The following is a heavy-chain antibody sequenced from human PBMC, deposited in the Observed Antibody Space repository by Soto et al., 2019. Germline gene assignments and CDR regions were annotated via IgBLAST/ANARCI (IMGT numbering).Heavy chain of an antibody. V-gene: IGHV4-59*01. CDR2: IYYSGST. CDR1: GGSISSYY. Sequence: PSETLSLTCTVSGGSISSYYWSWIRQPPGKGLEWIGYIYYSGSTNYNPSLKSRVTISVDTSKNQFSLKLSSVTAADTAVYYCARGEYSSSSGRGYYYYYYGMDVWGQGTTVTVSS. CDR3: ARGEYSSSSGRGYYYYYYGMDV. D-gene: IGHD6-6*01. J-gene: IGHJ6*02.